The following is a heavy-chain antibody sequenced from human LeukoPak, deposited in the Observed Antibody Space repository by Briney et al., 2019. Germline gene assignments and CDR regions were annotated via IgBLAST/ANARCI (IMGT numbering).Heavy chain of an antibody. CDR1: GFTFSGSA. J-gene: IGHJ4*02. V-gene: IGHV3-73*01. CDR2: IRSKANSYAT. D-gene: IGHD4-17*01. Sequence: GGSLKLSCAASGFTFSGSAMHWVRQVSGKGLEWVGRIRSKANSYATAYAASVKGRFTISRDDSKNTAYLQMNSLKTEDTAVYYCTRPYGDYVGFDYWGQGTLVTVSS. CDR3: TRPYGDYVGFDY.